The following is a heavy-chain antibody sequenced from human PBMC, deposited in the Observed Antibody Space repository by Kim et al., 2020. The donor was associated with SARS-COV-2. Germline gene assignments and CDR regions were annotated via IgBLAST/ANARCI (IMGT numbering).Heavy chain of an antibody. J-gene: IGHJ6*02. Sequence: SETLSLTCTVSGGSISSSSYYWGWIRQPPGKGLEWIGSIYYSGSTYYNPSLKSRVTISVDTSKNQFSLKLSSVTAADTAVYYCARHHYDFWSGYHLHYGMDVWGQGTTVTVSS. V-gene: IGHV4-39*01. CDR1: GGSISSSSYY. CDR3: ARHHYDFWSGYHLHYGMDV. D-gene: IGHD3-3*01. CDR2: IYYSGST.